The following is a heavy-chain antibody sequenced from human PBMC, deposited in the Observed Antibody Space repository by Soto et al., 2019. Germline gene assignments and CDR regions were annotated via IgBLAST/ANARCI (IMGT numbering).Heavy chain of an antibody. CDR3: ARDARYYFDY. CDR1: GFTFSSYG. Sequence: GGSLRLSCAASGFTFSSYGMHWVRQAPGKGLEWVVFIWFFVSNNYYAVFVNGLFIISRDNSKNTLFLQMNSLRAEDTAVYYCARDARYYFDYWGQGTLVTVSS. V-gene: IGHV3-33*01. J-gene: IGHJ4*02. CDR2: IWFFVSNN.